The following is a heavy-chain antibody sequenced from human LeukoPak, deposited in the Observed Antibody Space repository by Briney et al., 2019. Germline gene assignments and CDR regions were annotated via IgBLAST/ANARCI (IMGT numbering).Heavy chain of an antibody. CDR3: ARDPYPLYSSSWSRLGNFWFDP. CDR2: ISYDGSNK. Sequence: GRSLRLSCAASGFTFSSYAMHWVRQAPGKGLEWVAVISYDGSNKYYADSVKGRFTISRDNSKNTLYLQMNSLRAEDTAVYYCARDPYPLYSSSWSRLGNFWFDPWGQGTLVTVSS. D-gene: IGHD6-13*01. J-gene: IGHJ5*02. CDR1: GFTFSSYA. V-gene: IGHV3-30-3*01.